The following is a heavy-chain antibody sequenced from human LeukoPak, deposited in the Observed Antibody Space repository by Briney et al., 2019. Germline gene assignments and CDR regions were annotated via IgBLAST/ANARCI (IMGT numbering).Heavy chain of an antibody. CDR2: ISYDGSSK. CDR3: AKDQRAITMIVVVLDY. V-gene: IGHV3-30*04. D-gene: IGHD3-22*01. J-gene: IGHJ4*02. CDR1: GFTFSRYA. Sequence: PGGSLRLSCAASGFTFSRYAMHWVRQAPGKGLEWVAVISYDGSSKYYADSVKGRFTISRDNSKNTLYLQMNSLRAEDTAVYYCAKDQRAITMIVVVLDYWGQGTLVTVSS.